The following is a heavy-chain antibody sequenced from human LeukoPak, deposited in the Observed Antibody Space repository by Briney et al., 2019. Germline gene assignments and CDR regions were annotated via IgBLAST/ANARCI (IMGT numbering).Heavy chain of an antibody. CDR2: IYYSGST. J-gene: IGHJ4*02. CDR3: ARARITMVRGVDFDY. D-gene: IGHD3-10*01. Sequence: PSETLSLTCTISGGSISSYYWSWIRQPPGKGLEWIGYIYYSGSTNYNPSLKSRVTISVDTSKNQFSLKLSSVTAADTAVYYCARARITMVRGVDFDYWGQGTLVTVSS. CDR1: GGSISSYY. V-gene: IGHV4-59*12.